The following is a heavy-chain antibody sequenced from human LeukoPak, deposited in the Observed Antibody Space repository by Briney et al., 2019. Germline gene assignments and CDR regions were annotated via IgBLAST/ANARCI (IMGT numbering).Heavy chain of an antibody. CDR3: ARDCSGGSCYGAFDI. J-gene: IGHJ3*02. D-gene: IGHD2-15*01. Sequence: ASETLSLTCTVSGASIRSGDYYWSWIRQPPGKGLEWFGYIYDSGSTYYNPSLKSRITISVDTSENRFSLKLSSVTATDTAVYYCARDCSGGSCYGAFDIWGQGTMVTVSS. V-gene: IGHV4-30-4*01. CDR2: IYDSGST. CDR1: GASIRSGDYY.